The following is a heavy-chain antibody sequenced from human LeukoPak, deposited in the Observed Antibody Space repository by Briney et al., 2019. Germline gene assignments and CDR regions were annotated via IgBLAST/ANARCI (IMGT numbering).Heavy chain of an antibody. V-gene: IGHV4-59*08. J-gene: IGHJ4*02. Sequence: PSDTLSLTWAVSGGSISSYYWSWIRQPPGKGLEWIAYVYYSGSTNYNPSLKSRVTISVDTSKNQFSLKLSSVTAADTAVYYCARHINTAGSDYFGDWGQGTLVTVSS. CDR3: ARHINTAGSDYFGD. D-gene: IGHD1-26*01. CDR1: GGSISSYY. CDR2: VYYSGST.